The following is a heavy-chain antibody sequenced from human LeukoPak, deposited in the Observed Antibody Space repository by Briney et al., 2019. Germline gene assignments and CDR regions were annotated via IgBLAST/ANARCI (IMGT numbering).Heavy chain of an antibody. CDR3: VRPSDGVCARDYYNYMDV. V-gene: IGHV4-4*07. CDR1: GGSINNYY. D-gene: IGHD3-10*01. J-gene: IGHJ6*03. Sequence: SETLSLTCTVSGGSINNYYCSWIRQPAEKGLEWIGRIFSSVGTVYNPSLTSRVTMSLDTSMSSFSLKLTSLTAVDTTLYFFVRPSDGVCARDYYNYMDVWGKGTTVTVSS. CDR2: IFSSVGT.